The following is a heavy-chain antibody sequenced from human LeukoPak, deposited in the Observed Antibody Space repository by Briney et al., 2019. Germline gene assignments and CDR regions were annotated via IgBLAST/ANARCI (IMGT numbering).Heavy chain of an antibody. Sequence: GGSLRLSCAVSGFTVSSNDMSWIRRAPGKGLEWVSSISSSGSYIFYAQSVEGRFIISRDNAKNSHYLQMNSLRVDDTAVYFCARGTYRSSSPSIGMPYYLDYWGQGILVTVSS. J-gene: IGHJ4*02. D-gene: IGHD6-6*01. CDR2: ISSSGSYI. V-gene: IGHV3-21*01. CDR1: GFTVSSND. CDR3: ARGTYRSSSPSIGMPYYLDY.